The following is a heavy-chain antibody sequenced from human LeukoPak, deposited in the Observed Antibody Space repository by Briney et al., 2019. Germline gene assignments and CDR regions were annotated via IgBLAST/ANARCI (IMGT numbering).Heavy chain of an antibody. J-gene: IGHJ5*02. V-gene: IGHV1-18*04. CDR2: ISPYNGNT. Sequence: GASVTVSCKASGYTFSIYDITWVRQAPGQGLEWMGWISPYNGNTNYAQKFQGRITMTTDTATSTAFMDLRSLRPDDTAVYYCARVLAVADSNWFDPWGQGTLVTVSS. CDR3: ARVLAVADSNWFDP. CDR1: GYTFSIYD. D-gene: IGHD6-19*01.